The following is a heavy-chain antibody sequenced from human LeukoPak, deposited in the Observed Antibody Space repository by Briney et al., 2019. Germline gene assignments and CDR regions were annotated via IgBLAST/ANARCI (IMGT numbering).Heavy chain of an antibody. J-gene: IGHJ6*03. D-gene: IGHD1-26*01. CDR2: IWYDGSNK. V-gene: IGHV3-33*06. CDR1: GFTFSSYG. CDR3: AKSSWELLNYYYYMDV. Sequence: PGGSLRLSCAASGFTFSSYGMHWVRQAPGKGLEGVAVIWYDGSNKYYADSVKGRFTISRDNSKNTLYLQMNSLRAEDTAVYYCAKSSWELLNYYYYMDVWGKGTTVTVSS.